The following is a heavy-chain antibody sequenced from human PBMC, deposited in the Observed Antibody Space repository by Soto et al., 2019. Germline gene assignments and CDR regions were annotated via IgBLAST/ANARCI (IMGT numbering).Heavy chain of an antibody. CDR2: INPKSGGT. D-gene: IGHD1-26*01. J-gene: IGHJ4*02. Sequence: AAVKVSCKASGDTFTANYIHWVRQAPGQGFEWMGWINPKSGGTKYPQKFQGRVTMTRDTSLSTVYMTVTRLTSDDTAVYYCARDLGKGGGSAGFDNWGQGTLVTVSS. CDR3: ARDLGKGGGSAGFDN. CDR1: GDTFTANY. V-gene: IGHV1-2*02.